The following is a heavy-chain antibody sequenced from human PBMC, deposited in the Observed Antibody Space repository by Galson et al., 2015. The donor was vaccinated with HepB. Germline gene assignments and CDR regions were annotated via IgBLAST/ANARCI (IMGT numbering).Heavy chain of an antibody. J-gene: IGHJ4*03. CDR2: ISSSGSTL. V-gene: IGHV3-11*01. CDR1: GFTFSAYY. CDR3: ARDNQGFDY. Sequence: SLRLSCAASGFTFSAYYMSWIRQAPGKGLEWLSYISSSGSTLYYAVSVKGRFTISRDKAKNSLYLQMNSLRAEDTAVYYCARDNQGFDYWGHGTLVTVSP.